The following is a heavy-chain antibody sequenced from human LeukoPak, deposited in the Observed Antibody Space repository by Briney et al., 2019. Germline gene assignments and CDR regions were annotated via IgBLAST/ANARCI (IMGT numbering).Heavy chain of an antibody. CDR1: GFTFSSYA. CDR2: ISGSGDNT. CDR3: ARVHCSGGSCYRGRFDY. J-gene: IGHJ4*02. D-gene: IGHD2-15*01. V-gene: IGHV3-23*01. Sequence: GSLRLSCAASGFTFSSYAMSWVRQVPGKGLEWVSVISGSGDNTYYADSAKGRFTISRDNSKNTLYLQMNSLRAEDTAVYYCARVHCSGGSCYRGRFDYWGQETLVTVSS.